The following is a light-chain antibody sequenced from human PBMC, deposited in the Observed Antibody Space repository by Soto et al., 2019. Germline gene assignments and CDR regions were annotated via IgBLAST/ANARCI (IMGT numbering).Light chain of an antibody. CDR1: SSDIGFFNY. Sequence: QSALTQPPSASGSPGQSVTISCTGSSSDIGFFNYVSWYQHHPGKVPKLIIYHVTKRPSGVPDRFSGSKSGNTASLTVSGLQAEDEADYFCSLFVDGSSYVFGTGPQLTVL. J-gene: IGLJ1*01. CDR2: HVT. CDR3: SLFVDGSSYV. V-gene: IGLV2-8*01.